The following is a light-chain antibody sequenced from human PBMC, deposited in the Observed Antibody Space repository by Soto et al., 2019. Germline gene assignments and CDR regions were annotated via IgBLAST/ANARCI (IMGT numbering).Light chain of an antibody. Sequence: EIVMRQSPATLSVSPGERATLSCRASQRISSNLAWFQQKPGQAPRLLIYGASTRATGIPARFTGSGSEAEFTLTISSLQSEDSAVYYCQQYKNWLALTFGGGTKVDIK. V-gene: IGKV3-15*01. J-gene: IGKJ4*01. CDR1: QRISSN. CDR3: QQYKNWLALT. CDR2: GAS.